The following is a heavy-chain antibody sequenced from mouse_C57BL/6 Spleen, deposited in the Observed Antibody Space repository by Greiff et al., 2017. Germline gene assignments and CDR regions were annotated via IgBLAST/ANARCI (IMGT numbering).Heavy chain of an antibody. J-gene: IGHJ1*03. Sequence: QVQLQQPGAELVRPGSSVKLSCKASGYTFTSYWMHWVKQRPIQGLEWIGNIDPSDSETHYNQTFKDKATFTVDKTSSTANMQLSRLTSEDSAVYYCARGVLLAWYFDVWGTGTTVTVSS. CDR1: GYTFTSYW. V-gene: IGHV1-52*01. CDR3: ARGVLLAWYFDV. CDR2: IDPSDSET. D-gene: IGHD1-1*01.